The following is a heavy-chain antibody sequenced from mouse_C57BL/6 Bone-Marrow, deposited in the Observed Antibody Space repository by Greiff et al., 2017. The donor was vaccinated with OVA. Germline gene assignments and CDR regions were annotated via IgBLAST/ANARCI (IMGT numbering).Heavy chain of an antibody. Sequence: QVQLQQSGPELARPWASVKISCQAFYTFSRRVHFAIRDTNYWMQWVKQRPGQGLEWIGAIYPGNGDTSYNQKFKGKATLTADQSSSTAYMKLSSLTSVDPAGDDCAWVGYDGYSPWLAYWGQGTLVTVSA. CDR1: YTFSRRVH. V-gene: IGHV1-87*01. CDR3: SVDPAGDDCAWVGYDGYSPWLAY. J-gene: IGHJ3*01. CDR2: GQGLEWIG. D-gene: IGHD2-3*01.